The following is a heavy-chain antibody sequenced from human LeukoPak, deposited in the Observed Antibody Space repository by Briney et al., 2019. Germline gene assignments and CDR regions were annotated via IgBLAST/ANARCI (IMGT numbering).Heavy chain of an antibody. CDR1: GGSFSGYY. V-gene: IGHV4-34*01. CDR3: ARRGVVPAASFAY. Sequence: SETLSLTCAVYGGSFSGYYWSWIRQPPGKGLEWIGEINHSGSTNYNPSLKSRVTISVDTSKNQFSLKLSSVTAADTAVYYCARRGVVPAASFAYWGQGTLVTVSS. D-gene: IGHD2-2*01. J-gene: IGHJ4*02. CDR2: INHSGST.